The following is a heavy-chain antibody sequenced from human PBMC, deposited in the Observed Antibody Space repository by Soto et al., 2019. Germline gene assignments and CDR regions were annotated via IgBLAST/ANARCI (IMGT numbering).Heavy chain of an antibody. J-gene: IGHJ2*01. Sequence: GESLKISCKGSGYSFTNYWIGWVRQKPGKGLEWMGTIFPGDSDTRYSPSFQGQVTISADRSSSTAYLQWSSLKASDTAMYYCARRDSSAWFFDVWGRGTLVTVSS. CDR1: GYSFTNYW. D-gene: IGHD3-22*01. V-gene: IGHV5-51*01. CDR3: ARRDSSAWFFDV. CDR2: IFPGDSDT.